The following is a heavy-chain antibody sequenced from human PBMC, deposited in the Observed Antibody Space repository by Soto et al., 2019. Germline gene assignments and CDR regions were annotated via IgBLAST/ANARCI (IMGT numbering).Heavy chain of an antibody. V-gene: IGHV4-4*02. Sequence: VHLQESGPGLVKPSGTVSLTCVVSGGSIRSTNWWAWVRQTPGKRLEWIGEVYHNGTSNYNPSLKGRATISVDRSKDQVSLRLNSVIDADTAVYYCARDLDRYCSVTSCHAMDVWGQGTPVTVSS. CDR3: ARDLDRYCSVTSCHAMDV. CDR2: VYHNGTS. D-gene: IGHD2-15*01. J-gene: IGHJ6*02. CDR1: GGSIRSTNW.